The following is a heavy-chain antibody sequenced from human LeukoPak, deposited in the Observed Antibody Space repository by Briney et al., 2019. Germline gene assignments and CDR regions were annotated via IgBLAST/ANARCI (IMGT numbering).Heavy chain of an antibody. D-gene: IGHD4-11*01. CDR1: GFTFSSYW. Sequence: GGSLRLSCAASGFTFSSYWMSWVRQAPGKGLEWVANIKQDGSEKYYVDSVKGRFTISRDNAKNSLYLQMNSLRAEDTAVYYCVRHRGAWTVHDAFAMWGQGTMVTVAS. V-gene: IGHV3-7*01. CDR3: VRHRGAWTVHDAFAM. CDR2: IKQDGSEK. J-gene: IGHJ3*02.